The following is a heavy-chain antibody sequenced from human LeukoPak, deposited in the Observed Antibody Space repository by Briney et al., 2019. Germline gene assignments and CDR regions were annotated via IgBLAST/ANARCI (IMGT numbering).Heavy chain of an antibody. V-gene: IGHV4-34*01. CDR2: INHSGST. Sequence: PSETLSLTCAVYGGSFSGYYWSWIRQPPGKGLEWIGEINHSGSTNYNPSLKSRVTISVDTSKNQFSLKLSSVTAADTAVYYCARVRANLTWIQLGCFGYWGQGTLVTVSS. D-gene: IGHD5-18*01. CDR1: GGSFSGYY. CDR3: ARVRANLTWIQLGCFGY. J-gene: IGHJ4*02.